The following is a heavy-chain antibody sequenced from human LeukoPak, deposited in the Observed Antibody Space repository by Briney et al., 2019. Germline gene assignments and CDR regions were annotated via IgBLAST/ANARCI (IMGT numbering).Heavy chain of an antibody. J-gene: IGHJ4*02. CDR3: ARSRTTNYYDNSGYFGS. CDR2: MYSGGST. CDR1: GFTVCYNH. V-gene: IGHV3-66*01. Sequence: GESLRLSCAAYGFTVCYNHRRRVPQAPGKGLEWVSVMYSGGSTHFADSVKGRFTISRDNSKNTLYLQMNSLRAEDTAVYYCARSRTTNYYDNSGYFGSWGQGTLVTVSS. D-gene: IGHD3-22*01.